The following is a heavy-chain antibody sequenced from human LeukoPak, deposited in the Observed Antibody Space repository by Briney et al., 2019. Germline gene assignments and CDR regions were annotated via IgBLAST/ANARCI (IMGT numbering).Heavy chain of an antibody. D-gene: IGHD3/OR15-3a*01. CDR1: GFTFSNAW. CDR3: TAGTGYGDHDC. V-gene: IGHV3-15*01. Sequence: GGSLRLSCAASGFTFSNAWMSWVRQAPGKGLEWVGRFKSKTDGGTTDYAAPVRGRFTISRDDSKNTLYLQMNSLRTEDTAVYYCTAGTGYGDHDCWGQGTLVTVSS. J-gene: IGHJ4*02. CDR2: FKSKTDGGTT.